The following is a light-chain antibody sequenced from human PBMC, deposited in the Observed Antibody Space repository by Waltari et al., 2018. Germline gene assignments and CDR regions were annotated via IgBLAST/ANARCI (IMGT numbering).Light chain of an antibody. CDR2: GAS. CDR1: QTIRTY. CDR3: QQSYSTPPT. V-gene: IGKV1-39*01. J-gene: IGKJ4*01. Sequence: DIQMTQSPSSLSASVGDRVTITCRTSQTIRTYLNWYQQKPGKAPKVLIYGASNLQSGVPSRFSGSGSVTDFTLTISSLQPEDVATYYCQQSYSTPPTFGGGTKVEIK.